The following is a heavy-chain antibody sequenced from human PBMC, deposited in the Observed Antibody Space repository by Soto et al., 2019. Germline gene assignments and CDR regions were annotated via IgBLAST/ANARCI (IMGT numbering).Heavy chain of an antibody. CDR1: GFTFSSYA. CDR3: AKDRGGGSCYDH. V-gene: IGHV3-23*01. CDR2: ISGSGGST. Sequence: EVQLLESGGGLVQPGGSLRLSCAASGFTFSSYAMSWVRQAPGKGLEWVSAISGSGGSTYYADSVKGRSTISRDNSKNTLYLQMNSLRAEDTAVYYCAKDRGGGSCYDHWGQGTLVTVSS. J-gene: IGHJ5*02. D-gene: IGHD2-15*01.